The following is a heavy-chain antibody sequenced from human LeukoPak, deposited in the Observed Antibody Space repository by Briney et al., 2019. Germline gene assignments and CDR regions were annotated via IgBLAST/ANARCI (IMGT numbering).Heavy chain of an antibody. CDR2: IYYSGST. Sequence: SQTLSLTCTVSGGSISSGDYYWSWIRQPPGKGLEWIGYIYYSGSTYYNPSPKSRVTISVDTSKNQFSLKLSSVTAADTAVYYCGPYCSGGSCYAPWGQGTLVTVSS. V-gene: IGHV4-30-4*01. D-gene: IGHD2-15*01. CDR3: GPYCSGGSCYAP. CDR1: GGSISSGDYY. J-gene: IGHJ5*02.